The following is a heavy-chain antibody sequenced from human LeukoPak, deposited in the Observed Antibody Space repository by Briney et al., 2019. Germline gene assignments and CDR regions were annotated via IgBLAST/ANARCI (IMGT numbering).Heavy chain of an antibody. CDR2: IYYSGST. D-gene: IGHD3-9*01. J-gene: IGHJ4*02. CDR1: GXSISSSSYY. V-gene: IGHV4-39*01. CDR3: ARAYDVLTGYSI. Sequence: SETLSLTCTVSGXSISSSSYYWGWIRQPPGMGLEWIGSIYYSGSTYYNPSLKSRITTSVDTSKNQISLKVSSVTAADTAVYYCARAYDVLTGYSIWGQGTLVTVSS.